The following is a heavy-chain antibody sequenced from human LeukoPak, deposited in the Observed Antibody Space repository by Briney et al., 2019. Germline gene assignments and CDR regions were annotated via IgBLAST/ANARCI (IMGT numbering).Heavy chain of an antibody. CDR1: GGSFSGYY. D-gene: IGHD5-18*01. Sequence: PSETLSLTCAVYGGSFSGYYWSWIRQPPGKGLEWIGEINHSGSTNYNPSLKSRVTISVDTSKNQFSLKLSSVTDADTAVYYCARGGWIQLWKDYFDYWGQGTLVTVSS. J-gene: IGHJ4*02. CDR2: INHSGST. CDR3: ARGGWIQLWKDYFDY. V-gene: IGHV4-34*01.